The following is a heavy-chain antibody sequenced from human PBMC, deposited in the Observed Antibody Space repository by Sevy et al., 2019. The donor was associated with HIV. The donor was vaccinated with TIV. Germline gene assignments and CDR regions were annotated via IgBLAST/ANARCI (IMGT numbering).Heavy chain of an antibody. Sequence: GGSLRLSCAASGFTFRKYGMHWVRQAPGKGLEWVAVIWWDGSEKYYADSVKGRFTISRDNSEDTMFLQMRSLRADDTAVDYWVRDPRINDIAESGIIHWGQGTLVTVSS. CDR3: VRDPRINDIAESGIIH. CDR2: IWWDGSEK. CDR1: GFTFRKYG. D-gene: IGHD6-13*01. V-gene: IGHV3-33*01. J-gene: IGHJ4*02.